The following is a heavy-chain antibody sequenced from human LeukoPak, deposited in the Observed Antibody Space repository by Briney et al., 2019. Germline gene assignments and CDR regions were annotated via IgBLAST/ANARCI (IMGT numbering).Heavy chain of an antibody. CDR1: GYTFTGYY. J-gene: IGHJ5*02. CDR2: INPNSGGT. D-gene: IGHD2-2*01. V-gene: IGHV1-2*02. CDR3: ARSGGGVVVVPAGGDPYYNWLDP. Sequence: ASVKVSCKASGYTFTGYYMHWVRQAPGQGLEWMGWINPNSGGTNYAQKFQGRVTMTRDTSISTAYMELSRLRSDDTAVYYCARSGGGVVVVPAGGDPYYNWLDPWGQGTLVTVSS.